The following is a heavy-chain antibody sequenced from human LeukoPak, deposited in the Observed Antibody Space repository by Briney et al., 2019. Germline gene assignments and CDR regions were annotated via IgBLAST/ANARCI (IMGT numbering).Heavy chain of an antibody. CDR1: GFNFRHYG. CDR2: INWNGGST. J-gene: IGHJ4*02. CDR3: AGGGGWY. V-gene: IGHV3-20*04. Sequence: GGSLRLSCAASGFNFRHYGMHWVRQAPGKGLEWVSDINWNGGSTGYADSVKGRFTISRDNAKNSLYLQMNSLRAEDTALYYCAGGGGWYWGQGTLVTVSS. D-gene: IGHD2-15*01.